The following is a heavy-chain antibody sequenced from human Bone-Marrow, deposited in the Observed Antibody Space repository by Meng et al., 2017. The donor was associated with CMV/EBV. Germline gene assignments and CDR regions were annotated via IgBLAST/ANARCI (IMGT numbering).Heavy chain of an antibody. J-gene: IGHJ6*02. CDR3: ARGGAGGPIVVVPAATIYYYYGMDV. CDR2: IRYDGSNK. CDR1: GFTFSSYG. D-gene: IGHD2-2*01. Sequence: GESLKISCAASGFTFSSYGMHWVRQAPGKGLEWVAFIRYDGSNKYYADSVKGRFTISRDNSKNTLYLQMNSLRAEDTAVYYCARGGAGGPIVVVPAATIYYYYGMDVWGQGTTVTVSS. V-gene: IGHV3-30*02.